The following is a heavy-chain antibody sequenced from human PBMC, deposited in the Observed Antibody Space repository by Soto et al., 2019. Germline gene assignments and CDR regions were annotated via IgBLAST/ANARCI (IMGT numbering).Heavy chain of an antibody. J-gene: IGHJ3*02. CDR1: GFTFSSYA. D-gene: IGHD6-19*01. Sequence: QVQLVESGGGVVQPGRSLRLSCAASGFTFSSYAMHWVRQAPGKGPEWVAVISYDGSSKTYADSVNGQFTISRDNSKNSLFLQMNNLRTEDSAVYYCARRNSDYSSVWSDAVDIWGQGTMVTVSS. V-gene: IGHV3-30-3*01. CDR2: ISYDGSSK. CDR3: ARRNSDYSSVWSDAVDI.